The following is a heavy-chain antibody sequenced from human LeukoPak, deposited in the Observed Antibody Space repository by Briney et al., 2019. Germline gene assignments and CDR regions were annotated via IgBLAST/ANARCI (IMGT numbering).Heavy chain of an antibody. V-gene: IGHV1-2*06. CDR2: VNPNNGVP. J-gene: IGHJ5*02. Sequence: ASVKVSCKAPGYTFTSYGISWVRQAPGQGLEWMGRVNPNNGVPNYAQKFQGRVTMTRDTAISTFYMELSSLRSDDTAVYFCAREVGYSSSYYGRFDPWGQGTLVIVSS. CDR1: GYTFTSYG. D-gene: IGHD2-2*01. CDR3: AREVGYSSSYYGRFDP.